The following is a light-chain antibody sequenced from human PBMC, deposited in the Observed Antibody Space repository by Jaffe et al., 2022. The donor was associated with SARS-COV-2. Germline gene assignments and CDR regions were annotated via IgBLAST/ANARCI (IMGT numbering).Light chain of an antibody. CDR1: SLRTYY. V-gene: IGLV3-19*01. CDR2: GKN. J-gene: IGLJ2*01. CDR3: NSRDSRGNYLWV. Sequence: SSELTQDPAVSVALGQTVRITCQGDSLRTYYATWYQQKPGQAPVLVIYGKNNRPSGIPDRFSGSSSGNTASLTITGAQAEDEAVYYCNSRDSRGNYLWVFGGGTKLTVL.